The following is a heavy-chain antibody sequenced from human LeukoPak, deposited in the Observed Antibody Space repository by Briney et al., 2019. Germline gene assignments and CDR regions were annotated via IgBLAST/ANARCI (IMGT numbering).Heavy chain of an antibody. J-gene: IGHJ6*02. V-gene: IGHV3-30*02. CDR2: IRYDGSNK. CDR1: GFTFSSYG. CDR3: ARVSYDYVWGRIYGMDV. D-gene: IGHD3-16*01. Sequence: GGSLRLSCAASGFTFSSYGMHWVRQAPGKGLEWVAFIRYDGSNKYYAGSVKGRFTISRDNSKNTLYLQMNSLRAEDTAVYYCARVSYDYVWGRIYGMDVWGQGTTVTVSS.